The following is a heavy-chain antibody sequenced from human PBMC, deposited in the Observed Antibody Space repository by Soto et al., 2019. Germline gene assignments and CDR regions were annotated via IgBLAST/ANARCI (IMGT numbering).Heavy chain of an antibody. J-gene: IGHJ6*03. V-gene: IGHV5-51*01. Sequence: GGSLTISCKGSGYSFSSYWMCWVRQTPGKGLEWMAIIYPGDCDTRYGASVKGQFTISTDNSNSTPYLQWNSLRAEDTAMDYYAAEDNVNYYYSYMEVWGKGTMVTVSS. CDR3: AAEDNVNYYYSYMEV. CDR2: IYPGDCDT. CDR1: GYSFSSYW. D-gene: IGHD3-10*02.